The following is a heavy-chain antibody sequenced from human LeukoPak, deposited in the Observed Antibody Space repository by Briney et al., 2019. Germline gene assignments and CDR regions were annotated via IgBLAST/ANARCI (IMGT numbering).Heavy chain of an antibody. CDR3: AHRKGYGSGNRFDP. D-gene: IGHD3-10*01. CDR1: GLSLSPSGVG. CDR2: IYWNDGK. Sequence: SGPTLVNPTQTLTLTCTFSGLSLSPSGVGVGWIRQPPVKALEWLRLIYWNDGKHYSPSLKSRLTITKDTSKSQVALTMTYMDPVDTATYYCAHRKGYGSGNRFDPWGQGTLVTVSS. J-gene: IGHJ5*02. V-gene: IGHV2-5*01.